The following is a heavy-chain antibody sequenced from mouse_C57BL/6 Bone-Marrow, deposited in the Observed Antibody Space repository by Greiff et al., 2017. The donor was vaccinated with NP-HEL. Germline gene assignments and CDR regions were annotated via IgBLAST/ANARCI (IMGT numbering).Heavy chain of an antibody. Sequence: QVQLQQPGAELVKPGASVKMSCKASGYTFTSYWITWVKQRPGQGLEWIGDIYPGSGSTNYNEKFKSKATLTVDTSSSTAYMQLSSLTSEDSAVYYCARGGWEVAWFAYWGQGTLVTVSA. CDR1: GYTFTSYW. J-gene: IGHJ3*01. CDR2: IYPGSGST. V-gene: IGHV1-55*01. CDR3: ARGGWEVAWFAY. D-gene: IGHD4-1*01.